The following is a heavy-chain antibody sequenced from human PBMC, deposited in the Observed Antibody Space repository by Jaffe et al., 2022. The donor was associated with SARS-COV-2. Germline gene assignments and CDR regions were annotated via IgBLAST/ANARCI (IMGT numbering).Heavy chain of an antibody. V-gene: IGHV3-74*01. CDR1: GFTLSTSW. Sequence: EVQLVESGGGLVQPGGTLRLSCAASGFTLSTSWMHWVRQVPGKGLVWVSRINTDGYTTSYAESVKGRFTISRDSAKNTLCLQMNSLKVEDTAVYYCARAGYSTSSLAFDIWGQGTVVTVSS. CDR2: INTDGYTT. CDR3: ARAGYSTSSLAFDI. D-gene: IGHD6-6*01. J-gene: IGHJ3*02.